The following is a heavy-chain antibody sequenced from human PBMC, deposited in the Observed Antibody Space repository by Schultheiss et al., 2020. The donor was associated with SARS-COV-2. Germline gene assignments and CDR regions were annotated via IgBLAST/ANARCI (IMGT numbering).Heavy chain of an antibody. Sequence: SGPTLVKPTETLTLTCTVSGFSLSNARMGVSWIRQPPGKALEWLALIDWDDDKYYSTSLKTRLTISKDTSKNQVVLTMTNMDPVDTATYYCAHSAYSYGFDSYYFDSWGQGTLVTVSS. J-gene: IGHJ4*02. CDR3: AHSAYSYGFDSYYFDS. V-gene: IGHV2-70*12. CDR2: IDWDDDK. CDR1: GFSLSNARMG. D-gene: IGHD5-18*01.